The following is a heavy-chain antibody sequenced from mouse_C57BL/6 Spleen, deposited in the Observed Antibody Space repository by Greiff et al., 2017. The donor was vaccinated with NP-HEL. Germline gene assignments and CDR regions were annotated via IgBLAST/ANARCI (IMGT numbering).Heavy chain of an antibody. Sequence: ESGPGLVKPSQSLSLTCSVTGYSITSGYYWNWIRQFPGNKLEWMGYISYDGSNNYNPSLKNRISITRDTSKNQFFLKLNSVTTEDTATYYCARDRDYDYDGAMDYWGQGTSVTVSS. CDR2: ISYDGSN. V-gene: IGHV3-6*01. CDR3: ARDRDYDYDGAMDY. J-gene: IGHJ4*01. D-gene: IGHD2-4*01. CDR1: GYSITSGYY.